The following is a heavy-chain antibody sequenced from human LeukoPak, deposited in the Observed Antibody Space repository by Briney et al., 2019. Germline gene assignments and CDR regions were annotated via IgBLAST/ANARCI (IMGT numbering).Heavy chain of an antibody. V-gene: IGHV3-21*01. CDR1: GFTFSSYS. CDR2: ISSSSSYI. J-gene: IGHJ4*02. Sequence: NPGGSLRLSCAASGFTFSSYSMNWVRQAPGKGLEWVSSISSSSSYIYYADSVKGRFTISRDNAKNSLYLQMNSLRAEDTAVYYCATKYYDSSGYYQGGDYWGQGTLVTVSS. D-gene: IGHD3-22*01. CDR3: ATKYYDSSGYYQGGDY.